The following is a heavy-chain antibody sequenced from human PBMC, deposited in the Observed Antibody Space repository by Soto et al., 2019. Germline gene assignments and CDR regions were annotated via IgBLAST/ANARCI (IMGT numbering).Heavy chain of an antibody. V-gene: IGHV4-38-2*02. D-gene: IGHD1-1*01. J-gene: IGHJ6*02. Sequence: QVHLQESGPGLVKPSETVSLTCTIGASSISLYYWGWVRQPPGKGLEWIGSIYHSGSSYYNPSLKSRVSLSLETSRGQLSLNLTSVTAADMAVYYCAREDDAAGMDVWGQGTTVIVSS. CDR2: IYHSGSS. CDR1: ASSISLYY. CDR3: AREDDAAGMDV.